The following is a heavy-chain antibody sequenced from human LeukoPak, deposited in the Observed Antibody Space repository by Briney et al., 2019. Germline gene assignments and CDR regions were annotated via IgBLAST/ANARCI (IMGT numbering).Heavy chain of an antibody. CDR1: GFTFSNYW. CDR2: VIRDGSFT. CDR3: VRDGDDFNFDY. J-gene: IGHJ4*02. V-gene: IGHV3-74*01. D-gene: IGHD5-24*01. Sequence: GGSLRLSCAASGFTFSNYWMNWVRQAPGKGLVWVSRVIRDGSFTNYADSVKGRFTISRDNAKNTLYLQMNSLRAEDTAVYYCVRDGDDFNFDYWGQGSLVTVSS.